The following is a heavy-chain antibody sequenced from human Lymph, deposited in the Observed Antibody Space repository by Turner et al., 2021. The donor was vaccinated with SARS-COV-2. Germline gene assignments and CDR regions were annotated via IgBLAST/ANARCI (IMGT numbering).Heavy chain of an antibody. CDR1: GGTFNTYA. D-gene: IGHD1-1*01. Sequence: QVQLVQSGAEVKKPGSSVKVSCKASGGTFNTYAISWVRQAPGQGLEWLGGTIPIFGIANYAQKFQGRVTITADKFTSTAYMELSSLRSEDTAVYYCARDATGPLGYWGRGTLVTVSS. CDR3: ARDATGPLGY. V-gene: IGHV1-69*10. J-gene: IGHJ4*02. CDR2: TIPIFGIA.